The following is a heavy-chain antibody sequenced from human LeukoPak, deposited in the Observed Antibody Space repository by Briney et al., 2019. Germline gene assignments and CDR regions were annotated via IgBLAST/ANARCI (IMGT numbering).Heavy chain of an antibody. V-gene: IGHV3-21*01. Sequence: GGSLRLSCAASGFTFSSYNMNWVRQAPGKGLEWVSSISSSSSYIYYADSVKGRFTISRDNSKNTLYLQMNSLRAEDTAVYYCANLYDSSGYFNYGAFDIWGQGTMVTVSS. CDR1: GFTFSSYN. CDR2: ISSSSSYI. CDR3: ANLYDSSGYFNYGAFDI. D-gene: IGHD3-22*01. J-gene: IGHJ3*02.